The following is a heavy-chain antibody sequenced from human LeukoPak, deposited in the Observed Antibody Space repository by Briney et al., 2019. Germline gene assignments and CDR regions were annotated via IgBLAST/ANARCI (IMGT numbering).Heavy chain of an antibody. CDR1: GFTFSNYG. V-gene: IGHV3-30*02. J-gene: IGHJ4*02. D-gene: IGHD2-15*01. Sequence: PGGSLRFSCAASGFTFSNYGMHWVRQAPGKGLKWVAFIQYDGSNKDYEDSVKGRFTTSRDNSRNALYLQMNGLRAEDTAVYYCAKDSHSYCTGASCYSHGRGFDYWGQGILVTVSS. CDR2: IQYDGSNK. CDR3: AKDSHSYCTGASCYSHGRGFDY.